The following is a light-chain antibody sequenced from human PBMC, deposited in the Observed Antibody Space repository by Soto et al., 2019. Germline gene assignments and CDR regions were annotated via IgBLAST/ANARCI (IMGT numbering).Light chain of an antibody. CDR3: NSYTSSNNYV. V-gene: IGLV2-14*01. Sequence: QSVLTQPASVSGSPGQSITISCTGTSSDVGDYNYVSWYQQHPGKAPKLMIYDVNNRPSGVSNRFSGSKSVNTASLTISGLQAEDEADYYCNSYTSSNNYVFGTGTKVTVL. CDR2: DVN. CDR1: SSDVGDYNY. J-gene: IGLJ1*01.